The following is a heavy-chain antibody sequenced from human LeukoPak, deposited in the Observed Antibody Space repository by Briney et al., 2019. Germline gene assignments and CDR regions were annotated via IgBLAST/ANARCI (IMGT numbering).Heavy chain of an antibody. D-gene: IGHD3-16*02. Sequence: GGSLRLSCAASGFTFISYAMSWVRRAPGKGLEWVSAISGGGGSTYYADSVKGRFTISRDNSKNTLYLQMNSLRAEDTAVYYCARESYYFDYWGQGTLVTVSS. V-gene: IGHV3-23*01. CDR2: ISGGGGST. CDR3: ARESYYFDY. J-gene: IGHJ4*02. CDR1: GFTFISYA.